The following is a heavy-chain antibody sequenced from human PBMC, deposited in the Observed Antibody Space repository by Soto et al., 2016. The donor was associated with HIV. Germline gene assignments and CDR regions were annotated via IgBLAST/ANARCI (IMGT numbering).Heavy chain of an antibody. CDR3: AAWTVSATAAHLDY. Sequence: QVQLQESGPGLVKPSETLSLTCNFSSDSTKNYQWNWVRQSPGKGLEWIGYIHYSGNTNYSPALKSRITISLDTSKSQFSLKIMSMSTADTAVYYCAAWTVSATAAHLDYWGQGILITVSS. V-gene: IGHV4-59*01. J-gene: IGHJ4*02. CDR1: SDSTKNYQ. D-gene: IGHD1-26*01. CDR2: IHYSGNT.